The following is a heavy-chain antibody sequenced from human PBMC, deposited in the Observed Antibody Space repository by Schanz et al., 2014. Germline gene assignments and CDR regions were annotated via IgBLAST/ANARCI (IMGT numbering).Heavy chain of an antibody. V-gene: IGHV3-23*01. CDR3: AKQHGVIQQVSDY. Sequence: EVQLLESGGGLVQPGGSLRLSCAASGFTFSNYAMGWVRQTPGKGLEWVSTLSGSGAGTFYADSVKGRFTISRDNSENTLYLQMTSLRAEDTAVYYCAKQHGVIQQVSDYVGQGTLVTVSS. J-gene: IGHJ4*02. CDR1: GFTFSNYA. CDR2: LSGSGAGT. D-gene: IGHD3-22*01.